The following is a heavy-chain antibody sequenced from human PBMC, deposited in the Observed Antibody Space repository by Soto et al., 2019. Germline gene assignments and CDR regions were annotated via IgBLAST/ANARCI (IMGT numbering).Heavy chain of an antibody. J-gene: IGHJ5*02. D-gene: IGHD2-2*01. CDR1: GGTFSSYT. CDR2: ITPILGIA. V-gene: IGHV1-69*08. Sequence: QVQLVQSGAEVKKPGSSVKVSCKASGGTFSSYTISWVRQAPGQGLEWMGRITPILGIAHYAQKFQGRVTITADKPTSTAYMELSSLRSEDTAVYYCARDCSSTSCYAYPWGQGTLVTFSS. CDR3: ARDCSSTSCYAYP.